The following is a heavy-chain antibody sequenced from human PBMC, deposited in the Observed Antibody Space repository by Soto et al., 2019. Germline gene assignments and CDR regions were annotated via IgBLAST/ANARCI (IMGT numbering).Heavy chain of an antibody. Sequence: QVQLVQSGAEVKKPGSSVKVSCEASGGTFSGHAISWVRQAPGQGPEWMGGLIPLFGTTQHAQNFQDRLTITADKSTSTAYMELTSLRFADPAIYYCARGPNWGYRFDSWGQVTLVTVSS. V-gene: IGHV1-69*06. J-gene: IGHJ4*02. CDR2: LIPLFGTT. CDR3: ARGPNWGYRFDS. D-gene: IGHD7-27*01. CDR1: GGTFSGHA.